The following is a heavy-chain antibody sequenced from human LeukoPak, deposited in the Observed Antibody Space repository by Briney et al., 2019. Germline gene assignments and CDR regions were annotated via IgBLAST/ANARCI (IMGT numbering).Heavy chain of an antibody. J-gene: IGHJ4*02. CDR1: GYTFTGYY. Sequence: ASVKVSCKASGYTFTGYYMHWVRQAPGQGLEWMGWINPNSGGTNYAQKFQERVTMAMDTSISTAYMELSRLRSEDTAVYYCAWPNFDYWGQGPLVTVSS. CDR2: INPNSGGT. CDR3: AWPNFDY. V-gene: IGHV1-2*02.